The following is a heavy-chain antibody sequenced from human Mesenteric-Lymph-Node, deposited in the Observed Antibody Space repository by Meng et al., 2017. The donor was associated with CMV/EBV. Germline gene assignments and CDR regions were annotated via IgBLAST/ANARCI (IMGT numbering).Heavy chain of an antibody. CDR1: GCTFSSYS. CDR2: ISSSSSYI. D-gene: IGHD3-3*01. V-gene: IGHV3-21*01. CDR3: ARERYDFWSVIPHYGMDV. J-gene: IGHJ6*02. Sequence: GESLKIPCAASGCTFSSYSMNWVRQAPGKGLEWVSSISSSSSYIYYADSVKGRFTIARDNAKNSLYLQMNSLRAEDTAVYYCARERYDFWSVIPHYGMDVWGQGTTVTVSS.